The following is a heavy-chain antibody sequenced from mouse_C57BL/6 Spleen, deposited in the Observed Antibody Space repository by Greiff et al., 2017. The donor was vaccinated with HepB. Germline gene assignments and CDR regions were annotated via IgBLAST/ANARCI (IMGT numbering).Heavy chain of an antibody. CDR3: ERSRYCYGSGRDAMDY. CDR2: IRNKANGYTT. V-gene: IGHV7-3*01. D-gene: IGHD1-1*01. Sequence: EVHLVESGGGLVQPGGSLSLSCAASGFTFTDYYMSWVRQPPGKALEWLGFIRNKANGYTTEYSASVKGRFTISRDNSQSILYLQMNALRAEDSATYYCERSRYCYGSGRDAMDYWGQGTSVTVSS. J-gene: IGHJ4*01. CDR1: GFTFTDYY.